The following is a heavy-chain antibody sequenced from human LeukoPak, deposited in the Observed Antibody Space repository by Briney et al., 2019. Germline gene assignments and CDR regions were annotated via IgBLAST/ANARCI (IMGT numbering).Heavy chain of an antibody. CDR1: GITFSNYD. V-gene: IGHV3-33*06. Sequence: GGSLRLSCAAPGITFSNYDMHWVRQGPGKGLGWVAVIWYDGSKTYYADSVKGRFTLSRDNSKHTLYLQMNSLRDEDTAVYYCAKRNSGNYFDDWGQGSLVTVSS. D-gene: IGHD1-26*01. CDR3: AKRNSGNYFDD. CDR2: IWYDGSKT. J-gene: IGHJ4*02.